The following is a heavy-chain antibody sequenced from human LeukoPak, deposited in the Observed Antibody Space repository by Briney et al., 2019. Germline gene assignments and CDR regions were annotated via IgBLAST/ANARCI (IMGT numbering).Heavy chain of an antibody. CDR3: ARTGSTVTMLYPFDH. CDR2: FYYSGTT. J-gene: IGHJ4*02. V-gene: IGHV4-39*07. CDR1: GGSISRSSYY. D-gene: IGHD4-17*01. Sequence: SETLSLTCTVPGGSISRSSYYWGWIRQPPGKGLEWIGSFYYSGTTYYNPSLKSRVTISVDTSRNQFSLKLSSVTAADTAVYYCARTGSTVTMLYPFDHWGQGTLVTVSS.